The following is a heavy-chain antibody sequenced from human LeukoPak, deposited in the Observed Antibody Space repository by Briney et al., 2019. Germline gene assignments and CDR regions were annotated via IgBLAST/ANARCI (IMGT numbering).Heavy chain of an antibody. Sequence: GGSLRPSCAASGFTFSSNYMSWVRRAPGRGLEWVAVISYDGNNKYYADSVKGRFTVSRDKNTLYLQLNSLRPEDTAVYYCANDRGGPGAYYFDYWGQGTLVTVSS. CDR1: GFTFSSNY. CDR3: ANDRGGPGAYYFDY. J-gene: IGHJ4*02. D-gene: IGHD1-26*01. CDR2: ISYDGNNK. V-gene: IGHV3-30*18.